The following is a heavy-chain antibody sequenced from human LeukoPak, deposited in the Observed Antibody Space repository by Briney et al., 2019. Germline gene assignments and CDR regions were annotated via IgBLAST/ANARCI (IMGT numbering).Heavy chain of an antibody. CDR1: GFTFSSYA. CDR2: ISGSTNTP. V-gene: IGHV3-23*01. J-gene: IGHJ6*02. Sequence: GGSLRLSCAASGFTFSSYAMTWVRQAPGGGLEWISAISGSTNTPYYADSVKGRFTISRDNSKNTLYLQMISLRADDTAVYYCAKSGEVLRTTYYGMDVWGLGTTVTVSS. D-gene: IGHD2/OR15-2a*01. CDR3: AKSGEVLRTTYYGMDV.